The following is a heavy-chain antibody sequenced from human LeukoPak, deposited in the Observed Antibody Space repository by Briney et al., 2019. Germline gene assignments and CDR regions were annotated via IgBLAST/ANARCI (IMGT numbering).Heavy chain of an antibody. Sequence: PRGSLRLSCAASGFTFSDYYMTWVRQAPGKGLEWVSAISGSGDRTFYADSVKGRFTVSRDSFKNTLSLQMNSLRAEDTAIYAKVRVQWWYFDLWGRGTLVTVSS. CDR3: VRVQWWYFDL. CDR1: GFTFSDYY. D-gene: IGHD6-19*01. CDR2: ISGSGDRT. J-gene: IGHJ2*01. V-gene: IGHV3-23*01.